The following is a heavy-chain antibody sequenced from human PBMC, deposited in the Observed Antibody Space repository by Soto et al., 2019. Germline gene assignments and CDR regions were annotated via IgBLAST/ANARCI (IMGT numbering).Heavy chain of an antibody. V-gene: IGHV1-18*01. J-gene: IGHJ4*02. CDR3: VRDLASSGWPLCDY. D-gene: IGHD6-19*01. Sequence: ASVKVSCKASGYTFTSYGISWVRQAPGQGLEWMGWISAYNGNTNYAQKLQGRVTMTTDTSTSTAYMELRSLRSDDTAVYYCVRDLASSGWPLCDYWGQGTLVTVSS. CDR2: ISAYNGNT. CDR1: GYTFTSYG.